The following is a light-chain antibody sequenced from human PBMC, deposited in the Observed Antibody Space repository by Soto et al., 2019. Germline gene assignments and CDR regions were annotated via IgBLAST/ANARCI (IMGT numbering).Light chain of an antibody. J-gene: IGLJ2*01. CDR3: CSYTTTNTVV. V-gene: IGLV1-40*01. CDR1: SSNIGAGYD. Sequence: QPVLTQPPSVSGAPGQRVTISCTGSSSNIGAGYDVHWYQQLPGTAPKLLIYGNNNRPSGVPDRFSGSKSGTSASLAITGLQAEDEADYYCCSYTTTNTVVFGGGTKLTVL. CDR2: GNN.